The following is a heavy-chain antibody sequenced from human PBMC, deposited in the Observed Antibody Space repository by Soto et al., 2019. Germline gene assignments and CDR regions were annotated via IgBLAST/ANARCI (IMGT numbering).Heavy chain of an antibody. CDR1: GGTFSSYA. CDR2: IIPIFGTA. V-gene: IGHV1-69*01. CDR3: ARSGRYFDWFLPDYYYYGMDF. D-gene: IGHD3-9*01. Sequence: QVQLVQSGAEVKKPGSSVKVSCKASGGTFSSYAISWVRQAPGQGLEWMGGIIPIFGTANYAQKFQGRVTLTADESTSKAYMERSSLRSEDTAVYYCARSGRYFDWFLPDYYYYGMDFWGQRSTVTVCS. J-gene: IGHJ6*02.